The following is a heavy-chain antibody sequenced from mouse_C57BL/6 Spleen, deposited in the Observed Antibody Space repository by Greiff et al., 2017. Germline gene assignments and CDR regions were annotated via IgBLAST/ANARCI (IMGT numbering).Heavy chain of an antibody. CDR2: ISSGSSTI. Sequence: DVTLVESGGGLVKPGGSLKLSCAASGFTFSDYGMHWVRQAPEKGLEWVAYISSGSSTIYYADTVKGRFTISRDNAKNTLFLQMTSLRSEDTAMYYCARNYGSSYSYYAMDYWGQGTSVTVSS. V-gene: IGHV5-17*01. CDR1: GFTFSDYG. CDR3: ARNYGSSYSYYAMDY. D-gene: IGHD1-1*01. J-gene: IGHJ4*01.